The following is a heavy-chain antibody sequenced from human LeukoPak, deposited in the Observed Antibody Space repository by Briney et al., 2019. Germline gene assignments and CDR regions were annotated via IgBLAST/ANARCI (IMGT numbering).Heavy chain of an antibody. CDR3: AKGASGWAYYFDY. D-gene: IGHD6-19*01. CDR1: GGSLSSGSHY. J-gene: IGHJ4*02. CDR2: ISTSGST. V-gene: IGHV4-61*09. Sequence: PSETLFLTCTVSGGSLSSGSHYWSWIRQPAGRGLEWIGHISTSGSTNYNPSLKSRVTISVDTSKNQFSQKLSSVTAADTAVYYCAKGASGWAYYFDYWGQGTLVPVSS.